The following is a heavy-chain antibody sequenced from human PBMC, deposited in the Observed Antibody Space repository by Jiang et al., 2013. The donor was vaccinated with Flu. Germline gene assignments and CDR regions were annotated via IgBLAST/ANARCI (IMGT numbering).Heavy chain of an antibody. V-gene: IGHV1-3*01. D-gene: IGHD3-10*01. CDR3: ARVPLEYYYRWFDP. CDR2: INAGNGNT. CDR1: GYTFTSYA. J-gene: IGHJ5*02. Sequence: GAEVKKPGASVKVSCKASGYTFTSYAMHWVRQAPGQRLEWMGWINAGNGNTKYSQKFQGRVTITRDTSASTAYMELSSLRSEDTAVYYCARVPLEYYYRWFDPWGQGTLVTVSS.